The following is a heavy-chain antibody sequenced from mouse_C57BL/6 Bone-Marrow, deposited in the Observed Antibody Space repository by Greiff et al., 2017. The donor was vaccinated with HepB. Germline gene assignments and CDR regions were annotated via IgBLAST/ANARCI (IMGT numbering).Heavy chain of an antibody. Sequence: EVKLQQSGPELVKPGASVKISCKASGYTFTDYYMNWVKQSHGKSLEWIGDINPNNGGTSYNQKFKGKATLTVDKSSSTAYMELRSLTSEDSAVYYCARYGYWGQGTTLTVSS. D-gene: IGHD1-1*01. CDR3: ARYGY. CDR2: INPNNGGT. V-gene: IGHV1-26*01. J-gene: IGHJ2*01. CDR1: GYTFTDYY.